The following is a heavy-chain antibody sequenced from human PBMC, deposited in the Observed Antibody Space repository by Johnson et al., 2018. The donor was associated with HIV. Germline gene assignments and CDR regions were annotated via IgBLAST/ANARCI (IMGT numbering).Heavy chain of an antibody. D-gene: IGHD6-13*01. CDR3: AKDSTAGMGDAFDI. V-gene: IGHV3-20*04. CDR2: INRNGGRT. J-gene: IGHJ3*02. Sequence: VQLVESGGGLIQPGGSLRLSCAASGFTFDDYGMRWVRQAPGQGLEWVSGINRNGGRTGYADSVKGRSTISRDNSKNTLYLQMHSLRAEDTAVYYCAKDSTAGMGDAFDIWGQGTTVTVSS. CDR1: GFTFDDYG.